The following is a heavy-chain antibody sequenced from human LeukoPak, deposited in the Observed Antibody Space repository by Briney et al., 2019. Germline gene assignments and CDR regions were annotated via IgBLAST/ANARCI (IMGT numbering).Heavy chain of an antibody. Sequence: PGESPRLSCAASGFTFSSYGMHWVRQAPGKGLEWVAVIWYDGSNKYYADSVKGRFTISRDNSKNTLYLQMNSLRAEDTAVYYCARGISSGWYANWFDPWGQGTLVTVSS. J-gene: IGHJ5*02. CDR3: ARGISSGWYANWFDP. D-gene: IGHD6-19*01. CDR1: GFTFSSYG. V-gene: IGHV3-33*01. CDR2: IWYDGSNK.